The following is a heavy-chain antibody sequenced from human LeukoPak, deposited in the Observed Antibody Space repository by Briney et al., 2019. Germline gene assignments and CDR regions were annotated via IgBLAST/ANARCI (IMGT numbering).Heavy chain of an antibody. J-gene: IGHJ4*02. D-gene: IGHD4-17*01. CDR2: ISSSGSTI. CDR1: GFTFSSYE. V-gene: IGHV3-48*03. CDR3: ATYGQTTVTLWY. Sequence: LVESGGGVVQPGRSLRLSCAASGFTFSSYEMNWVRQAPGKGLEWVSYISSSGSTIYYADSVKGRFTISRDNAKNSLYLQMNSLRAEDTAVYYCATYGQTTVTLWYWGQGTLVTVSS.